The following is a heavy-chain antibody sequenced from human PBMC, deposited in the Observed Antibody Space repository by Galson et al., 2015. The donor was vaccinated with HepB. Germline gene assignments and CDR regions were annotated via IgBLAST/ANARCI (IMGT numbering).Heavy chain of an antibody. CDR3: ARRNLGLPTFDY. D-gene: IGHD7-27*01. Sequence: TLSLTCTVSGDSISSGGYYWSWIRQHPGKGLEWIGYIYYSGSTYYNPSLKSQVTISVDTSKNQFSLKLSSVTAADTAVYYCARRNLGLPTFDYWGQGTLVTVSS. CDR1: GDSISSGGYY. J-gene: IGHJ4*02. V-gene: IGHV4-31*01. CDR2: IYYSGST.